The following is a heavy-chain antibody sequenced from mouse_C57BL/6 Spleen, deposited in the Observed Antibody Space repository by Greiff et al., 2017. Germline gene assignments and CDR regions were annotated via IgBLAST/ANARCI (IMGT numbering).Heavy chain of an antibody. V-gene: IGHV1-9*01. J-gene: IGHJ4*01. CDR3: AREGGLRRGYAMDY. D-gene: IGHD2-4*01. Sequence: QVQLQQSGAELMKPGASVKLSCKATGYTFTGYWIEWVKQRPGHGLEWIGEILPGSGSTNYTEKFKGKATFTADTSSNTAYMQLSSLTTEDSAIYYCAREGGLRRGYAMDYWGQGTSVTVSS. CDR2: ILPGSGST. CDR1: GYTFTGYW.